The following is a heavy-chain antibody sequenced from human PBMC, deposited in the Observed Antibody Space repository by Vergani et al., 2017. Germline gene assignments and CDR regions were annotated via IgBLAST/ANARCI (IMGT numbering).Heavy chain of an antibody. CDR1: GGTFSSYA. J-gene: IGHJ5*02. D-gene: IGHD3-16*02. Sequence: QVQLVQSGAEVKKPGSSVKVSCKASGGTFSSYAISWVRQAPGQGLEWMGGIIPIFGTANYAQKFQGRVTITADESTSTAYMELSSLRSEDTAVYYCARSYYDYVWGSYRYTPNWFDPWGQGTLVTVSS. CDR3: ARSYYDYVWGSYRYTPNWFDP. CDR2: IIPIFGTA. V-gene: IGHV1-69*01.